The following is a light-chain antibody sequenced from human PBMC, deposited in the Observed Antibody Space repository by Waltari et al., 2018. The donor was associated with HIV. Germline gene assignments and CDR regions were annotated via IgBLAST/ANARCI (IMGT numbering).Light chain of an antibody. CDR3: QQYDTWPPDFT. J-gene: IGKJ4*01. Sequence: IVMTQSPATLYVSPGERATLSCRASQSVSSNVAWYQQKPGQAPRLLIYGASTRATGIPARFSVSGSGTEFTLTISSLQSEDFAVYYCQQYDTWPPDFTFGGGTKVEIK. CDR2: GAS. CDR1: QSVSSN. V-gene: IGKV3-15*01.